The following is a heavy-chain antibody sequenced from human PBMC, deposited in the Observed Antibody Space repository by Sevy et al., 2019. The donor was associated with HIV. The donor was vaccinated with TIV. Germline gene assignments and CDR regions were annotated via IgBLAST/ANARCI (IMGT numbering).Heavy chain of an antibody. CDR1: GLTFSSYW. D-gene: IGHD6-19*01. CDR2: IKEDGSEQ. Sequence: GGSLRLSCAASGLTFSSYWMSWVRQAPGKGLEWVANIKEDGSEQYYVYSVKGRFTVSRDNAKNPLYLQMNSLRAEDTVVYYCTKFYGIGSDVDYWGQGTLVTVSS. CDR3: TKFYGIGSDVDY. V-gene: IGHV3-7*01. J-gene: IGHJ4*02.